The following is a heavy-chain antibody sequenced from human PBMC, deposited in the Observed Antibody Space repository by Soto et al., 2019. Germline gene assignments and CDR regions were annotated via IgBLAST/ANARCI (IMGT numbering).Heavy chain of an antibody. CDR3: ADGWFGDYYGMDV. J-gene: IGHJ6*02. CDR2: IVVGSGNT. Sequence: SVKVSCKASGYTFTSSAVQWVRQARGQRLEWIGWIVVGSGNTNYAQKFQERVTITRDMSTSTAYMELSSLRSEDTAVYYCADGWFGDYYGMDVWGQGTTVTVSS. CDR1: GYTFTSSA. D-gene: IGHD3-10*01. V-gene: IGHV1-58*01.